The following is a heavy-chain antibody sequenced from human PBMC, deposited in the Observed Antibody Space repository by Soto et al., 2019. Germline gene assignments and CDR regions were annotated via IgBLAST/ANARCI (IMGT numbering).Heavy chain of an antibody. J-gene: IGHJ3*02. CDR1: GFTFSNAW. Sequence: GGSLRLSCAASGFTFSNAWMSWVRQAPGKGLEWVGRIKSKTDGGTTDYAAPVKGRFTISRDDSKNTLYLQMNSLKTEDTAVYYCTTDPIEYYDSSGPESAFDIWGRGTRVTVSS. CDR2: IKSKTDGGTT. D-gene: IGHD3-22*01. V-gene: IGHV3-15*01. CDR3: TTDPIEYYDSSGPESAFDI.